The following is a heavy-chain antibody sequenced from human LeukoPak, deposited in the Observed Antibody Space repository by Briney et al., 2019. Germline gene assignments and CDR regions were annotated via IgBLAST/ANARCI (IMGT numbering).Heavy chain of an antibody. D-gene: IGHD3-10*01. CDR3: ASPQSSTYYYGSGSYYTRAFDI. J-gene: IGHJ3*02. V-gene: IGHV4-34*01. Sequence: KPSETLSLTCAVYGGSFSGCYWSWIRQPPGKGLEWIGEINHIGSTNYNPSLKSRVTISVDTSKNQFSLKLSSVTAADTAVYYCASPQSSTYYYGSGSYYTRAFDIWGQGTMVTVSS. CDR2: INHIGST. CDR1: GGSFSGCY.